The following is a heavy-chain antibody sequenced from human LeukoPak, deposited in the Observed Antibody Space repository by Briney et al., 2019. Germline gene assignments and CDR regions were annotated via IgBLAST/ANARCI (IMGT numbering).Heavy chain of an antibody. J-gene: IGHJ6*02. CDR1: GYTFTNYY. CDR3: ARENIYGSGSYTIPAKDYYYYYGMDV. V-gene: IGHV1-46*01. CDR2: INPSGGST. Sequence: ASVKVSCKASGYTFTNYYLHWVRQAPGQGLEWMGIINPSGGSTSYAQKFQGRVTMTRDTSTSTVYMELSSLRSEDTAVYYCARENIYGSGSYTIPAKDYYYYYGMDVWGQGTTVTVSS. D-gene: IGHD3-10*01.